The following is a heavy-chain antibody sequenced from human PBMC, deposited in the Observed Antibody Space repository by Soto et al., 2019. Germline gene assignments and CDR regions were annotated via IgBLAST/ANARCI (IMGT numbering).Heavy chain of an antibody. CDR2: IWYDGSNK. D-gene: IGHD6-13*01. J-gene: IGHJ4*02. Sequence: PGGSLRLSCAASGFTFSSYGMHWVRQAPGKGLEWVAVIWYDGSNKYYADSVKGRFTISRDNSKNTLYLQMNSLRAEDTAVYYCARDGAPYTAMAWYSSSWQARAEKGDYWGQGTLVTVSS. CDR3: ARDGAPYTAMAWYSSSWQARAEKGDY. V-gene: IGHV3-33*01. CDR1: GFTFSSYG.